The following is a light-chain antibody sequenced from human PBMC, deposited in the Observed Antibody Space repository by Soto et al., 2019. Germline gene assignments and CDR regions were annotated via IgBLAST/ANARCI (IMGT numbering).Light chain of an antibody. CDR1: QGISSA. J-gene: IGKJ4*01. CDR3: QQFNSYPLT. V-gene: IGKV1-13*02. Sequence: AIQLTQSPSSLSASVGDRVTITCRASQGISSALAWYQQKPVKAPKLLIYDASSLESGGPSRFSGSGSGTDFTLSISSLQPEDFATYYCQQFNSYPLTFGGGTKVEIK. CDR2: DAS.